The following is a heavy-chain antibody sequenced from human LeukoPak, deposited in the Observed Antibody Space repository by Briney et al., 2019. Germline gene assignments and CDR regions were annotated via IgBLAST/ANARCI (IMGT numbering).Heavy chain of an antibody. CDR2: ICHSGST. CDR3: ARAIEEIRYFDY. J-gene: IGHJ4*02. Sequence: PSETLSLTCTVSGGSISTYYWSWIRQPPGKGLEWIGYICHSGSTKYNPSLKSRVTMSVDTSKNQFSLKLSSVTAADTAVYYCARAIEEIRYFDYWGQGTLVTVSS. V-gene: IGHV4-59*01. CDR1: GGSISTYY. D-gene: IGHD5-24*01.